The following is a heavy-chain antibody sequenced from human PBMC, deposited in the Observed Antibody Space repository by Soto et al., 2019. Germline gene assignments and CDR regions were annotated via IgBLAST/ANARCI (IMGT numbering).Heavy chain of an antibody. CDR3: AREYYSSGTH. J-gene: IGHJ1*01. CDR2: ISENGGIT. CDR1: GFTFSTYW. Sequence: EVQLVESGGGLVQPGGSLRLSCAASGFTFSTYWMQWVRQVPGEGLVWVSSISENGGITVYADSVKGRFTISRDNAKNTLYLQMDGLRVEDRAIYYCAREYYSSGTHWGQGTLVTVST. D-gene: IGHD3-10*01. V-gene: IGHV3-74*01.